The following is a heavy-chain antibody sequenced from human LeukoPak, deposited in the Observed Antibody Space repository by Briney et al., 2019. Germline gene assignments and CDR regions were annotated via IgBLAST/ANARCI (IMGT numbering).Heavy chain of an antibody. CDR2: INPSGGST. V-gene: IGHV1-46*01. D-gene: IGHD6-19*01. CDR1: GYTFTSYY. J-gene: IGHJ4*02. CDR3: ARKPTGWPFDY. Sequence: ASVKVSCKASGYTFTSYYMHWVRQAPGQGLEWMGIINPSGGSTSYAQKFQGRVTMTRDMSTSTVYMELSSLRSEDTAVYYCARKPTGWPFDYWGQGTLVTVSS.